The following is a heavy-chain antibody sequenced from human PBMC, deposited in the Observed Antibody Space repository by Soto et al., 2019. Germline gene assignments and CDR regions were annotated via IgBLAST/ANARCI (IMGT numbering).Heavy chain of an antibody. CDR1: GDRVSSNSAA. CDR3: ATGYSSGWYEVDYYYGMDV. J-gene: IGHJ6*02. V-gene: IGHV6-1*01. Sequence: KQSPTLSLPCAISGDRVSSNSAAWNWIRQSPSRGLEWLGRTYYRSKWYNDYAVSVKSRITINPDTSKNQFSLQLNSVTPEDTAVYYCATGYSSGWYEVDYYYGMDVWGQGTTVTVSS. D-gene: IGHD6-19*01. CDR2: TYYRSKWYN.